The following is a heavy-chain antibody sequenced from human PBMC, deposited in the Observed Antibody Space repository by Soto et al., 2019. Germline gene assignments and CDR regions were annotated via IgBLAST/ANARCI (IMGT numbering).Heavy chain of an antibody. J-gene: IGHJ3*02. CDR3: ARSREQWLVDAFDI. D-gene: IGHD6-19*01. V-gene: IGHV4-34*01. Sequence: SETLSLTCAVYGGSFSGYYWSWIRQSPGKGLEWIGEVNPTGSTKYNPSLKSRVTISVDTSKNQFSLNLNSVTAADTALYYCARSREQWLVDAFDIWGQGTMVTV. CDR1: GGSFSGYY. CDR2: VNPTGST.